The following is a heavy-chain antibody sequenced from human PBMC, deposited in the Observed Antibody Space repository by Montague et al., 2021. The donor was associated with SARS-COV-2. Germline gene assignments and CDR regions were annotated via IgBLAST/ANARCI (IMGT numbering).Heavy chain of an antibody. D-gene: IGHD2-2*01. J-gene: IGHJ4*02. Sequence: SETLSLTCTVSGGSISSSSYYWGWIRQPPGKGLEWIGSIYYSGSTYYNPSLKSRVTISVDTSKNQFSLKLSSVTAAGTAVYYCARLHCSSTSCYYLFFAETSHVDYWGQGTLVTVSS. V-gene: IGHV4-39*01. CDR1: GGSISSSSYY. CDR2: IYYSGST. CDR3: ARLHCSSTSCYYLFFAETSHVDY.